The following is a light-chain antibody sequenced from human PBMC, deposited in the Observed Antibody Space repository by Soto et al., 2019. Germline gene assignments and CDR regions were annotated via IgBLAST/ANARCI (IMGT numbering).Light chain of an antibody. CDR2: GAS. V-gene: IGKV3-15*01. J-gene: IGKJ5*01. CDR3: QQYNNWPPIT. Sequence: EIVMTQSPATLSVSPGERATLSFSASQSVSSNLALYQQKPGQAPRLLIYGASTRATGIPARFSCSGSGTEFTLTISSLQSEDFAVYYCQQYNNWPPITFGQGTRLEIK. CDR1: QSVSSN.